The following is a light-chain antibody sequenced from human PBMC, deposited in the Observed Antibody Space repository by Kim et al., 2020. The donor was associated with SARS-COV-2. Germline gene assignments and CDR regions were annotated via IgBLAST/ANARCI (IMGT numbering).Light chain of an antibody. Sequence: SYELTQPPSVSVSPGQTASITCSGDKLGDKYACWYKQKPGQSPVLVIYQDSKRPSGIPERFSGSNSGNTATLTISGTQAMDEADYYCQVWDSSTGVFGGGTQLTVL. CDR3: QVWDSSTGV. CDR1: KLGDKY. V-gene: IGLV3-1*01. J-gene: IGLJ3*02. CDR2: QDS.